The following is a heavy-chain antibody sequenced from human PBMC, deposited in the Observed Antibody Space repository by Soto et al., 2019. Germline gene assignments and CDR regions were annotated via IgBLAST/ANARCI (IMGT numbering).Heavy chain of an antibody. CDR1: GYNFANYW. CDR2: IYPGDSDI. D-gene: IGHD2-15*01. CDR3: ARYGISGCSGGNCYTSYFYYGMDV. J-gene: IGHJ6*02. Sequence: GESLKISCKGSGYNFANYWIGWVRQMPGKGLEWMGIIYPGDSDIRYNPSFQGQVTISADKSISTAHLQWSSLKASDTAIYYCARYGISGCSGGNCYTSYFYYGMDVWGQGTTVTV. V-gene: IGHV5-51*01.